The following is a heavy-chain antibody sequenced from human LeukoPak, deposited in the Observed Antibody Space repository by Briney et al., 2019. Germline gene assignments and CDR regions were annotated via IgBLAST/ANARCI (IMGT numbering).Heavy chain of an antibody. Sequence: GGSLRLSCAASGFTVTNIYMSWVRQAPGKGLECVSVIYSGGSTYCADSVKGRFTISRDDSRNILYLRMNSLRAEDTAVYYCACRRGLWYGDSWGQGTLVTVSS. J-gene: IGHJ4*02. CDR3: ACRRGLWYGDS. CDR2: IYSGGST. CDR1: GFTVTNIY. V-gene: IGHV3-66*01. D-gene: IGHD2-8*02.